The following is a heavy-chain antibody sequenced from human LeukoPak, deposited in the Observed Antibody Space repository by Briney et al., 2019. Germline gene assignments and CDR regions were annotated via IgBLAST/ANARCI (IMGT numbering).Heavy chain of an antibody. J-gene: IGHJ4*02. CDR2: TYYSGST. CDR3: ARGHMENWGAPFDY. Sequence: PSETLSLTCTVSGGSISSYYWSWIRQPPGKGLEWIGYTYYSGSTNYNPSLKSRVTISVDTSKNQFSLKLSSVTAADTAVYYCARGHMENWGAPFDYWGQGTLVTVSS. CDR1: GGSISSYY. V-gene: IGHV4-59*01. D-gene: IGHD7-27*01.